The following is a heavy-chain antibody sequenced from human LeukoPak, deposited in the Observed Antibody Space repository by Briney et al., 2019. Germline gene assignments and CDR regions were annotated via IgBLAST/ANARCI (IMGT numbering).Heavy chain of an antibody. CDR3: AKDSSSSGLYYFDY. CDR2: ISWNSGSI. J-gene: IGHJ4*02. D-gene: IGHD6-6*01. Sequence: PGGSLRLSCAASGFTFSNYAMSWVRQAPGKGLEWVSGISWNSGSIGYADSVKGRFTISRDNAKNSLYLQMNSLRAEDMALYYCAKDSSSSGLYYFDYWGQGTLVTVSS. CDR1: GFTFSNYA. V-gene: IGHV3-9*03.